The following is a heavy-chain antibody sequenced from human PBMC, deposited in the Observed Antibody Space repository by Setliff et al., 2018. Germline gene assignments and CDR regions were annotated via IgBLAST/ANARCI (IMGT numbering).Heavy chain of an antibody. Sequence: SETLSLTCTVSGGSISSSSYYWGWIRQPPGKGLEWIGSIYYSGSTYYNPSLKSRVTISIDTSKNQFSLNLSSVTAADTAVYYCARAGYELGQYNWFDPWGQGTLVT. V-gene: IGHV4-39*07. D-gene: IGHD2-2*01. CDR3: ARAGYELGQYNWFDP. CDR1: GGSISSSSYY. CDR2: IYYSGST. J-gene: IGHJ5*02.